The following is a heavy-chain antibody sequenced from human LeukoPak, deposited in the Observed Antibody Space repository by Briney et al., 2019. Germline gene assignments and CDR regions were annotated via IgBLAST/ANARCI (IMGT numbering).Heavy chain of an antibody. CDR1: GGTFSSYA. D-gene: IGHD3-10*01. Sequence: GASVKVSCKASGGTFSSYAISWVRQAPGQGLEWMGGIIPIFGTANYAQKFQGRVTITADESTSTAYMELSSLRSEDTAVYYCAHNRFGELVWFDPWGQGTLVTVSS. J-gene: IGHJ5*02. CDR2: IIPIFGTA. V-gene: IGHV1-69*13. CDR3: AHNRFGELVWFDP.